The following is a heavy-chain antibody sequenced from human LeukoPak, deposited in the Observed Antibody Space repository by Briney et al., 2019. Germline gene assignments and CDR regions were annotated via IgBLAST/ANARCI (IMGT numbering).Heavy chain of an antibody. Sequence: ASVKVSSKASGGTFSSYAISWVRQAPGQGLEWMGRIIPIFGIANYAQKFQGRVTITADKSTSTAYMELSSLRSEDTAVYYCARDHCSSTSCHLPFDVWGQGTTVTVSS. J-gene: IGHJ6*02. CDR1: GGTFSSYA. V-gene: IGHV1-69*04. D-gene: IGHD2-2*01. CDR3: ARDHCSSTSCHLPFDV. CDR2: IIPIFGIA.